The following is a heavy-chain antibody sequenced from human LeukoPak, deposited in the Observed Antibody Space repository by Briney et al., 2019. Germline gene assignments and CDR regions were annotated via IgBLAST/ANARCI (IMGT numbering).Heavy chain of an antibody. CDR3: AREHYFYYMDG. CDR1: GFTFSSYD. CDR2: ISSSGYPI. V-gene: IGHV3-48*03. J-gene: IGHJ6*03. Sequence: GSLRLSCAASGFTFSSYDMNWVRQAPGKGLEWVAFISSSGYPIYYADSVKGRFTISRDNAENSLYLQMNSLRAEDTAVYYCAREHYFYYMDGWGKGTTVTVSS.